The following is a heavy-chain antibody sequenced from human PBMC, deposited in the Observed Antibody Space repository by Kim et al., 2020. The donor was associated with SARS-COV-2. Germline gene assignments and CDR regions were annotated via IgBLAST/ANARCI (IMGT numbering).Heavy chain of an antibody. D-gene: IGHD6-19*01. CDR1: GYTFTSYA. CDR3: ARVGGSSGHYYYYYMDV. V-gene: IGHV1-3*01. J-gene: IGHJ6*03. Sequence: ASVKVSCKASGYTFTSYAMHWVRQAPGQRLEWMGWINAGNGNTKYSQKFQGRVTITRDTSASTAYMELSSLRSEDTAVYYCARVGGSSGHYYYYYMDVWGKGTTVTVSS. CDR2: INAGNGNT.